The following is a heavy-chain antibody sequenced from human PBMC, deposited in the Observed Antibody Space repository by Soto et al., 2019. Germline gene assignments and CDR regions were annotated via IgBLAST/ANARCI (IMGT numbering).Heavy chain of an antibody. V-gene: IGHV1-8*01. J-gene: IGHJ5*02. CDR3: ARMATFGSLNWFEP. Sequence: ASVRVSCKASGCSFTNNDVSWVRPATGQGLEWMGWLNLGSGDTGYAQKFQGRVTMTRDILIATAYMELSSLRSDDTAIYYCARMATFGSLNWFEPWGQGTLVTVSS. CDR1: GCSFTNND. CDR2: LNLGSGDT. D-gene: IGHD3-16*01.